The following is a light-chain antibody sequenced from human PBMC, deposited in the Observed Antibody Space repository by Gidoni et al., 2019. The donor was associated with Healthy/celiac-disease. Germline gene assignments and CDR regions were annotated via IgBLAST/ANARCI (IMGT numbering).Light chain of an antibody. CDR2: GAS. CDR3: QQYNNWPGX. J-gene: IGKJ1*01. CDR1: QSVSSN. Sequence: EIVMTQSPATLSVSPGERATLSCRASQSVSSNLAWYQQKPGQAPRLLIYGASTRATGIPARFSGSGSGTEFTLTISSLQSEDFAVYYCQQYNNWPGXFXQGTKVEIK. V-gene: IGKV3-15*01.